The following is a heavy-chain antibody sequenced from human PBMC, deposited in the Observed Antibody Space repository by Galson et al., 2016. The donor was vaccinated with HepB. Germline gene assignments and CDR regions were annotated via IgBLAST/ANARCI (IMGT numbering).Heavy chain of an antibody. D-gene: IGHD3-22*01. J-gene: IGHJ4*02. CDR3: ARVYYYDSSGYSHVGFDY. CDR1: GFSFCTYA. Sequence: SLRLSCAASGFSFCTYAMSWVRQAPGKGQEWVSSISSSGTYIYYADSMKGRFTISRDNAKNSLFLQMNSLRAEDTAVYYCARVYYYDSSGYSHVGFDYWGQGPWSPSPQ. CDR2: ISSSGTYI. V-gene: IGHV3-21*01.